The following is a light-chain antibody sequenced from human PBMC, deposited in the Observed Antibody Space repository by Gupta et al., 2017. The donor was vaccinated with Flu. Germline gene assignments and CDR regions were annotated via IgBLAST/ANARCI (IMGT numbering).Light chain of an antibody. CDR3: QQHRNWLLCT. V-gene: IGKV3-15*01. CDR1: QNIRNN. J-gene: IGKJ2*02. CDR2: GAS. Sequence: EIVLTQSPATLSVSPGERATLSCRASQNIRNNLAWYQQKPGQAPRLLIYGASTRDTGIPVRFSGSGYGTAFTLTISSRQSEDFAVYYCQQHRNWLLCTFGQGTKVEIK.